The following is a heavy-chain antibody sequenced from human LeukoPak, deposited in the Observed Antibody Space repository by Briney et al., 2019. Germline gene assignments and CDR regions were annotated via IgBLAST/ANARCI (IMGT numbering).Heavy chain of an antibody. D-gene: IGHD6-13*01. Sequence: SETLSPTCTVSGGSISSSSYYWGWIRQPPGKGLEWIGNIYSSGSTYYNPSLKSRVTISVDTSKNQFSLKLRSVTAADTAVYYCARHLGSSTWENTFDIWGQGTMVTVSS. J-gene: IGHJ3*02. CDR3: ARHLGSSTWENTFDI. V-gene: IGHV4-39*01. CDR1: GGSISSSSYY. CDR2: IYSSGST.